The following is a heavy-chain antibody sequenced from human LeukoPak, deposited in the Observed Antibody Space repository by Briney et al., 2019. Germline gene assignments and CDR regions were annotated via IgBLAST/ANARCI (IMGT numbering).Heavy chain of an antibody. CDR2: IRYDGSNK. CDR3: ARETGRYDYGLFDY. V-gene: IGHV3-30*02. J-gene: IGHJ4*02. Sequence: GGSLRLSCEASGLTFSRYGMHWVRQAPGKGLEWVAFIRYDGSNKDYIDSVKGRFTISRDNSKNTLYLQMDSLRAEDTAVYYCARETGRYDYGLFDYWGQGTLVTVSS. CDR1: GLTFSRYG. D-gene: IGHD4-17*01.